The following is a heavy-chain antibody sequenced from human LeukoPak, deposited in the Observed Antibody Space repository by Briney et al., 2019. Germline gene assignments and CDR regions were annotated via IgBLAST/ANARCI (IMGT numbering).Heavy chain of an antibody. D-gene: IGHD5-18*01. CDR3: ATDMAAMAGSSTFDY. CDR2: IYSTGST. CDR1: GASISSQY. V-gene: IGHV4-4*07. Sequence: SDTLSLTCTVSGASISSQYWSWVRRAAGSGLEWIGRIYSTGSTNYNPSLKSRVTMSVDTSKNQFYLRLSSVTAADTAVYYCATDMAAMAGSSTFDYWGQGILVMVSS. J-gene: IGHJ4*02.